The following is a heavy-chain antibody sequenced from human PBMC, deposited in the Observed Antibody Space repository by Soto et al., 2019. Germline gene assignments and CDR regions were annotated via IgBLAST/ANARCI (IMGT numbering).Heavy chain of an antibody. D-gene: IGHD6-19*01. CDR2: IYYSGST. V-gene: IGHV4-59*01. CDR3: ARRYSSGWYGMWFDP. CDR1: GGSISSYY. J-gene: IGHJ5*02. Sequence: QVQLQESGPGLVKPSETLSLTCTVSGGSISSYYWSWIPQPPGKGLEWIGYIYYSGSTNYNPSLKSRVTIAVDTSKNQFSLKLSSVTAEDTAVYYCARRYSSGWYGMWFDPWGHGTLVTVSS.